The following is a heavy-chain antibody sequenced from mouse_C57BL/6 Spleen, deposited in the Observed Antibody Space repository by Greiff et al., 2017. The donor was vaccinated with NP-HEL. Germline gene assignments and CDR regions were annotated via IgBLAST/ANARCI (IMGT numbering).Heavy chain of an antibody. J-gene: IGHJ2*01. CDR2: INPGSGGT. CDR1: GYAFTNYL. CDR3: ARCDSAFDY. D-gene: IGHD2-12*01. V-gene: IGHV1-54*01. Sequence: VQLQQSGAELVRPGTSVKVSCKASGYAFTNYLIEWVKQRPGQGLEWIGVINPGSGGTNYNEKFKGKATLTADKSSSTAYMQLSSLTSEDSAVYFCARCDSAFDYWGQGTTLTVSS.